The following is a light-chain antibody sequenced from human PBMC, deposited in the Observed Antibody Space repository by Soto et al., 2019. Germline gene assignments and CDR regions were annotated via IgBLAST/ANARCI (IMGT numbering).Light chain of an antibody. CDR2: DAS. CDR3: QQYYTYPWT. CDR1: QSINAR. Sequence: IQMAQAPLSMSAAVVAIKNKTCRASQSINARLAWHQQKPGKAPEVLIYDASNLKSGVPSRFSGSGSGREFTLTISSLQPDDFATYYCQQYYTYPWTFGQGTKVDIK. J-gene: IGKJ1*01. V-gene: IGKV1-5*01.